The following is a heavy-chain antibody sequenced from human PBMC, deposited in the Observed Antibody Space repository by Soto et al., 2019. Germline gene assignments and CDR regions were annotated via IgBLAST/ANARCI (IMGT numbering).Heavy chain of an antibody. CDR1: GGSINSDDYY. D-gene: IGHD5-12*01. CDR3: ASDRQSEIVAMVAGNGMDV. Sequence: QVQLQESGPGLVKPSQTLSLTCTFSGGSINSDDYYSSWLLQPLGRGLEWIGNIYDSETTYYNPSLQSSVTTAVATSKNQLSPKLNSVTAAETAGNYCASDRQSEIVAMVAGNGMDVWGQATRVIASS. CDR2: IYDSETT. J-gene: IGHJ6*02. V-gene: IGHV4-30-4*01.